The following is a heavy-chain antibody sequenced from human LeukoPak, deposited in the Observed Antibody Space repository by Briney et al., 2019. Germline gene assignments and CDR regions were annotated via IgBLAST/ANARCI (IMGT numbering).Heavy chain of an antibody. Sequence: SETLFLTCAVYGGSFSGYYWSWIRQPPGNGLEWIGEINHSGSTNYNPSLKSRVTISVDTSKNQFSLKLNSVTGSDTAVYYCARGISGCSSTSCYLPYFDYWGKGTLVTVSS. J-gene: IGHJ4*02. CDR2: INHSGST. CDR3: ARGISGCSSTSCYLPYFDY. D-gene: IGHD2-2*01. CDR1: GGSFSGYY. V-gene: IGHV4-34*01.